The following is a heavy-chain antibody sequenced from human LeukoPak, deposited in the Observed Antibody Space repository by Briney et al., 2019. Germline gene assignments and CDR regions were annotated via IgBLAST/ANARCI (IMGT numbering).Heavy chain of an antibody. D-gene: IGHD2-2*01. Sequence: GGSLRLSCAASGFTFSSYSMNWVRQAPGKGLVWVSRISSDGSTTSYADSVKGRFTISRDNAKNTLYLQMNSLRAEDTAVYYCSRGTADDAFDIWGQGTMVTVSS. V-gene: IGHV3-74*01. CDR2: ISSDGSTT. CDR1: GFTFSSYS. J-gene: IGHJ3*02. CDR3: SRGTADDAFDI.